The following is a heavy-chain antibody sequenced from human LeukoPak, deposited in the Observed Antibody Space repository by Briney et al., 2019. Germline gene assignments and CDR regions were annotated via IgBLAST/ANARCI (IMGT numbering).Heavy chain of an antibody. D-gene: IGHD1-26*01. V-gene: IGHV4-4*07. J-gene: IGHJ4*02. CDR2: TYTSGST. CDR3: ARGGSGSYWVDY. Sequence: SETLSLTCTVSGGSISSYYWSWVRQPAGKGLEWIGRTYTSGSTNFNPSLKSRVTMSVDTSKSQFSLELRSVTAADTAVYYCARGGSGSYWVDYWGQGTLVTVSS. CDR1: GGSISSYY.